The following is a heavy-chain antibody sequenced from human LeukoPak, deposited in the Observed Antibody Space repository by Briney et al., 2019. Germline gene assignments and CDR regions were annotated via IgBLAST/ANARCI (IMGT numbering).Heavy chain of an antibody. CDR3: AREDYDILTGLLDY. V-gene: IGHV3-53*01. CDR1: GFTVSSY. D-gene: IGHD3-9*01. CDR2: IYTGGST. Sequence: GGSLRLSCEASGFTVSSYMSWVRQAPGKGLEWVSVIYTGGSTYYADPVKGRFTISRDSSKNTLYLQMNSLRAEDTAVYYCAREDYDILTGLLDYWGQGTLVTVSS. J-gene: IGHJ4*02.